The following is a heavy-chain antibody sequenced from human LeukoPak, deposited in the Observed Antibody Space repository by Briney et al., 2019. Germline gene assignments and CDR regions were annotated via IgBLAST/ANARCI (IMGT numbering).Heavy chain of an antibody. CDR1: GFTFSNYA. Sequence: GGSLRLSCAASGFTFSNYAMSWVRQAPGKGLEWVSAINSGAGYTYYADSVKGRFTISRDNSKNTLYLQMNSLRADDMAVYYCAKGPDQWAAGTLPGDYWGQGTLVTVSS. CDR3: AKGPDQWAAGTLPGDY. J-gene: IGHJ4*02. CDR2: INSGAGYT. V-gene: IGHV3-23*01. D-gene: IGHD6-13*01.